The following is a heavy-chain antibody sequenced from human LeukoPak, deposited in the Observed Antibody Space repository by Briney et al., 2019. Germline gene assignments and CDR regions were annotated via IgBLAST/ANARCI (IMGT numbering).Heavy chain of an antibody. D-gene: IGHD2-2*02. V-gene: IGHV3-23*01. Sequence: GGSLRLSCAASGFTFSSYAMSWVRQAPGKGLEWVSATSGSGGSTYYADSVKGRFTISRDNSKNTLYLQMNSLRAEDTAVYYCATKHCSSTGCHTDYWGQGTLVTVSS. CDR3: ATKHCSSTGCHTDY. CDR1: GFTFSSYA. J-gene: IGHJ4*02. CDR2: TSGSGGST.